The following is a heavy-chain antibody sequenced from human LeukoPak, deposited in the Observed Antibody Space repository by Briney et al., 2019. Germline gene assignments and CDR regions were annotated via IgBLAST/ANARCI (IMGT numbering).Heavy chain of an antibody. CDR2: ISSSSSTI. J-gene: IGHJ4*02. CDR1: GFTFSSYS. Sequence: GGSLRLSCAASGFTFSSYSMNWVRQAPGKGLEWVLYISSSSSTIYYADSVKGRFTISRDNAKNSLYLQMNSLRAEDTAVYYCARDGELTGDTADYWGQGTLVTVSS. D-gene: IGHD7-27*01. V-gene: IGHV3-48*01. CDR3: ARDGELTGDTADY.